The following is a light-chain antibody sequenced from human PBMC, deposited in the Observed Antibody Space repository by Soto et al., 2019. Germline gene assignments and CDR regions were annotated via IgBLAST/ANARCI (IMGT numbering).Light chain of an antibody. V-gene: IGKV1-9*01. CDR3: QQLNTYPA. CDR1: QGIGSY. CDR2: GAS. J-gene: IGKJ4*01. Sequence: DLPLTQSPSFLSASVGDRVTITCRASQGIGSYLGWYQQAPGKAPKLLIYGASTLQSGVPSRFSGSGSGTEFTLTISSLQPEDVATYFRQQLNTYPAFGGGTKVDIK.